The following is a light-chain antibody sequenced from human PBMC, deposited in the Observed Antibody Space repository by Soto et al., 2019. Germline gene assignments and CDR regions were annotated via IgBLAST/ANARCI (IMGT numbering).Light chain of an antibody. CDR3: QQARSFPLT. CDR2: SAS. J-gene: IGKJ4*01. CDR1: QAISSW. V-gene: IGKV1-12*01. Sequence: DIQMTQSPSSVSASVGDRVTITCRASQAISSWLAWYQQKPGRAPKLLIYSASSLQNGAPSRFTGSVSGTDFTLTITSLQPDDTRIYYCQQARSFPLTFGGGTKVEIK.